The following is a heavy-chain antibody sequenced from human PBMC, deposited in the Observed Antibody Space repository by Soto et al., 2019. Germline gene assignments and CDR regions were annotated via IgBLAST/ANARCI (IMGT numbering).Heavy chain of an antibody. D-gene: IGHD1-20*01. CDR3: ARGPNWTRFDY. J-gene: IGHJ4*02. CDR1: GGSISSGGYY. V-gene: IGHV4-31*03. Sequence: SETLSLTCTVSGGSISSGGYYWSWICQHPGKGLEWIGYIYYSGSTYYNPSLKSRVSISVDTSKNQFSLKLSSVTAADTAVYYCARGPNWTRFDYWGQGTLVTVSS. CDR2: IYYSGST.